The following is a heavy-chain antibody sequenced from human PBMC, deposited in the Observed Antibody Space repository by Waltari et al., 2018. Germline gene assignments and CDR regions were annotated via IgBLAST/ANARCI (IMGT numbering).Heavy chain of an antibody. J-gene: IGHJ4*02. V-gene: IGHV3-7*01. CDR3: ARGGATRSH. CDR2: IKPDGSET. Sequence: EVQLVASGGGLVQPGGSLRLSCAASGFTFTTYWMSWVRQAPGKGLEWVASIKPDGSETSCVDSVKGRFTISRDSAKNSLYLQMNSLRVEDTAMYYSARGGATRSHWSQGTLVTVSS. CDR1: GFTFTTYW. D-gene: IGHD3-16*01.